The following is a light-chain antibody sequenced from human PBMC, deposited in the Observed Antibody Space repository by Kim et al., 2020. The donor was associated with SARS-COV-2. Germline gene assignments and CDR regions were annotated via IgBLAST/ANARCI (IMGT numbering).Light chain of an antibody. J-gene: IGLJ3*02. CDR2: DVD. CDR3: CSYAGTYTWV. CDR1: SSDVGYFNY. V-gene: IGLV2-11*01. Sequence: QSALTQPRSVSGSPGQSVTISCTGTSSDVGYFNYVSWYQQHPDKAPKILTYDVDKRPSGVPDRFSGSKSGNTASLTISGLQAEDEAEYYCCSYAGTYTWVFGGGTQLTVL.